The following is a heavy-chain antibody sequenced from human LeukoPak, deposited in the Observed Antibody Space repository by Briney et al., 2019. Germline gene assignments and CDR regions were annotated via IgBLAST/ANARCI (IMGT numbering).Heavy chain of an antibody. Sequence: PGGSLRLSCAASGFTFSSYAMSWVRQAPGKGLEWVSAISGSGGSTCYADSVKGRFTISRDNSKNTLYLQMNSLRAEDTAVYYCATNGVLRYFDWLPYYYFDYWGQGTLVTVSS. J-gene: IGHJ4*02. V-gene: IGHV3-23*01. D-gene: IGHD3-9*01. CDR3: ATNGVLRYFDWLPYYYFDY. CDR2: ISGSGGST. CDR1: GFTFSSYA.